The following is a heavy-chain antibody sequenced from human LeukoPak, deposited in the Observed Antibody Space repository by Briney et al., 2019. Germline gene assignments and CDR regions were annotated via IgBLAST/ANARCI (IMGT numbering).Heavy chain of an antibody. CDR3: ARLVDYYYGMDV. D-gene: IGHD2-2*01. J-gene: IGHJ6*02. V-gene: IGHV1-69*05. CDR1: GGTFSSYA. CDR2: IIPIFGTA. Sequence: GASVKVSCKASGGTFSSYAISWVRQAPGQGLEWMGGIIPIFGTANYTQKFQGRVTITTDESTSTAYMELSSLRSEDTAVYYCARLVDYYYGMDVWGQGTTVTVSS.